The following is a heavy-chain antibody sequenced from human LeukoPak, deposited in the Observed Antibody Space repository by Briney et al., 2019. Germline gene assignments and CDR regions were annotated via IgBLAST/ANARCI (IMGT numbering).Heavy chain of an antibody. CDR1: GGSISSYY. Sequence: SETLSHTCTVSGGSISSYYWSWIRQPPGKGLEWIGYIYYSGSTNYNPSLKSRVTISVDTSKNQFSLKLSSVTAADTAVYYCARSYCGGDCGPYYMDVWGKGTTVTVSS. D-gene: IGHD2-21*01. V-gene: IGHV4-59*01. CDR2: IYYSGST. CDR3: ARSYCGGDCGPYYMDV. J-gene: IGHJ6*03.